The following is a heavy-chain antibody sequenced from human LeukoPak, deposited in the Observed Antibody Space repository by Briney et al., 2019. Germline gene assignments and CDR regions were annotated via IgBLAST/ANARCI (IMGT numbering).Heavy chain of an antibody. CDR1: GESFTGYY. Sequence: SETLSLTCAVYGESFTGYYWTWIRQPPGKGLAWIGEINHSGTINYNPSLKSRVTMSVDTSKNQFSLKLSSVTAADTAVYYCARGVGYCSSTSCYGGNWFDPWGQGTLVTVSS. CDR2: INHSGTI. CDR3: ARGVGYCSSTSCYGGNWFDP. J-gene: IGHJ5*02. D-gene: IGHD2-2*01. V-gene: IGHV4-34*01.